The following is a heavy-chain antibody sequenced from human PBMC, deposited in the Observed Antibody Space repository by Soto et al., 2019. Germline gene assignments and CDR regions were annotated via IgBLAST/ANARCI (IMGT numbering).Heavy chain of an antibody. V-gene: IGHV3-30-3*01. CDR3: AREAEKYNWNYKDFDY. CDR2: ISYDGSNK. Sequence: QVQLVESGGGVVQPGRSLRLSCAASGFTFSSYAMHWVRQAPGKGLEWVAVISYDGSNKYYADSVKGRFTISRDNSKNTLYLQMNSLRAEDTAVYYCAREAEKYNWNYKDFDYWGQGTLVTVSS. J-gene: IGHJ4*02. D-gene: IGHD1-7*01. CDR1: GFTFSSYA.